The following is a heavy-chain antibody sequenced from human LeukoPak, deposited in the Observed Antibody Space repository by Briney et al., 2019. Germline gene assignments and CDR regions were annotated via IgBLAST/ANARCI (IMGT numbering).Heavy chain of an antibody. Sequence: GGSLRLSCAASGFTFSSYAMHWVRQAPGKGLEWVAVISYDGSNKYYADSVKGRFTISRDNSKNTLYLQMNSMRAEDTAVYYCARGPYYFDYWGQGTLVTVSS. J-gene: IGHJ4*02. V-gene: IGHV3-30-3*01. CDR1: GFTFSSYA. CDR2: ISYDGSNK. CDR3: ARGPYYFDY.